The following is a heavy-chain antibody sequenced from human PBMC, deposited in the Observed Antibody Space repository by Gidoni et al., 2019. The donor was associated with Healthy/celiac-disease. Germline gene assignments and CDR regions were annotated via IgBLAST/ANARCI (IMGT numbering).Heavy chain of an antibody. CDR1: GFTFGDYA. Sequence: EVQLVESGGGLVQPGRSLRLSCTASGFTFGDYAMSWFRQAPGKGLEWVGFIRSKAYGGTTEYAASVKGRFTISRDDSKSIAYLQMNSLKTEDTAVYYCTRDLQWFGELFGYFDYWGQGTLVTVSS. CDR3: TRDLQWFGELFGYFDY. V-gene: IGHV3-49*03. J-gene: IGHJ4*02. D-gene: IGHD3-10*01. CDR2: IRSKAYGGTT.